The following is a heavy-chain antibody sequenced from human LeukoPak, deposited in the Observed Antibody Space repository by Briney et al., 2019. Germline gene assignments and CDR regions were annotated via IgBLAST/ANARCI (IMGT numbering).Heavy chain of an antibody. Sequence: PGGSLRLSCAASGFTFNNFGMHWVRQAPGKGLEWMAVISYDGSATYYADSVKGRFTIFRDNSKNTLYLQMNSLRAEDTAVYYCAKDPESSYCSSTSCRGPWQQLVPYAFDIWGQGTMVTVSS. CDR3: AKDPESSYCSSTSCRGPWQQLVPYAFDI. V-gene: IGHV3-30*18. J-gene: IGHJ3*02. CDR2: ISYDGSAT. CDR1: GFTFNNFG. D-gene: IGHD2-2*01.